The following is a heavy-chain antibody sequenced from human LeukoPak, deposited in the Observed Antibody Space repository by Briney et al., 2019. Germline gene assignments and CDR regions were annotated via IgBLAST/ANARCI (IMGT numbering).Heavy chain of an antibody. Sequence: GGSLRLSCVVSGLTFRAAWLSWVRQAPGKGLEWLGRIRNGGTTEYAASVKGRFTLSRDDSKSIAYLQMNSLKTEDTAVYYCTRAIEGAFDIWGQGTMVTVSS. CDR3: TRAIEGAFDI. CDR2: IRNGGTT. V-gene: IGHV3-15*01. J-gene: IGHJ3*02. CDR1: GLTFRAAW.